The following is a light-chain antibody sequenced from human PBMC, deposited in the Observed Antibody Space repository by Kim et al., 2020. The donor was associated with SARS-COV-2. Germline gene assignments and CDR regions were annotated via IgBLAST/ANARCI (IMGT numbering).Light chain of an antibody. V-gene: IGKV3-15*01. J-gene: IGKJ1*01. CDR2: DAT. Sequence: SPGERATPSCRASQTIKNRLVWYQQKPGQAPRLLIYDATTRATGIPARFIGSGSETDFTLTISSLQSEDFAVYYCQQSNDWPPLTFGQGTKVDIK. CDR1: QTIKNR. CDR3: QQSNDWPPLT.